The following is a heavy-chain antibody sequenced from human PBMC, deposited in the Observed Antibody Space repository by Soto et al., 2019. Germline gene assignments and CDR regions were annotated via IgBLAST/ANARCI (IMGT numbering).Heavy chain of an antibody. J-gene: IGHJ4*02. Sequence: QVQLVQSGAEVKKPGASVKVSCKASGYTFTSYGISWVRQAPGQGLEWMGWISAYNGNTNYAQKLQGRVTMTTDADTSTAYMELRSLRSDDTAVYYWARDGTKKGQYGDYPYYWGQGTLVTVSS. CDR3: ARDGTKKGQYGDYPYY. V-gene: IGHV1-18*01. CDR2: ISAYNGNT. CDR1: GYTFTSYG. D-gene: IGHD4-17*01.